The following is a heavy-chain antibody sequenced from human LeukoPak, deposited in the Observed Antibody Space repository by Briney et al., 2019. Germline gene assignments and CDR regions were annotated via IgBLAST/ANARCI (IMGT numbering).Heavy chain of an antibody. CDR1: GFTFTSSA. J-gene: IGHJ4*02. Sequence: TSVKVSCEASGFTFTSSAVQWVRQARGQRLEWIGWIVVGSGNTNYAQKFQERVTISRDMSASTAYMELISLRSENTAVYYCAADPRYWGQETLVTVSS. CDR2: IVVGSGNT. V-gene: IGHV1-58*01. CDR3: AADPRY.